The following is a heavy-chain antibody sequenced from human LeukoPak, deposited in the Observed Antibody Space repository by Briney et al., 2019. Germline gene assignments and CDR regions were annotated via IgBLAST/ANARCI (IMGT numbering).Heavy chain of an antibody. CDR2: IYHTGSA. CDR1: NYYISSGSY. J-gene: IGHJ4*02. D-gene: IGHD2-2*01. V-gene: IGHV4-38-2*01. Sequence: RPSETLSLTCGVSNYYISSGSYWSWIRQPPGKGLEWIGSIYHTGSAYYSSSLQSRVTISVDTSKNQFSVKLSSVTAADTAVYYCARANDRGGTSPLGYWGQGTLVTVSS. CDR3: ARANDRGGTSPLGY.